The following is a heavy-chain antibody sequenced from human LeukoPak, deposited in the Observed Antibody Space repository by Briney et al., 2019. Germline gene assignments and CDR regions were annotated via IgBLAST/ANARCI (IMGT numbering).Heavy chain of an antibody. CDR3: ARAPLLGSSGYYLTHAEYFQH. V-gene: IGHV1-18*01. CDR2: ISAYNGNT. J-gene: IGHJ1*01. Sequence: ASVKVSCQASVYTFTSYGIRWVRQAPGQGLEWMGWISAYNGNTNYAQKLQGRVTMTTDTSTSTAYMELRSLRSDDTAVYYCARAPLLGSSGYYLTHAEYFQHWGQGTLVTVSS. D-gene: IGHD6-19*01. CDR1: VYTFTSYG.